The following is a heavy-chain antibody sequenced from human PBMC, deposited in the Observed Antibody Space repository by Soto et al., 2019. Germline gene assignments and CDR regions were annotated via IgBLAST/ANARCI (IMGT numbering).Heavy chain of an antibody. CDR2: IYYSGST. Sequence: SETLSLTCTVSGGSISSYYWSWIRQPPGKGLEWIGYIYYSGSTNYNPSLKSRVTISVDTSKNQFSLKLGSVTAADTAVYYCARRMTTVVTHWYFDLWGRGTLVTVSS. V-gene: IGHV4-59*08. D-gene: IGHD4-17*01. CDR1: GGSISSYY. J-gene: IGHJ2*01. CDR3: ARRMTTVVTHWYFDL.